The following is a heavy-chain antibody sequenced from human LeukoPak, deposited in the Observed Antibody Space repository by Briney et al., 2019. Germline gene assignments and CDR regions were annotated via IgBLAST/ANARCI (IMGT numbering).Heavy chain of an antibody. D-gene: IGHD5-12*01. Sequence: GGSLRLSCAASGFIFSTYAMTWVRQAPGKGLEWVSGISGSGGNTYYADSVKGRFTISRDNAKNSLYLQMNSLRAEDTAVYYCAIEVESYHYYDYWGQGTLVIVSS. CDR2: ISGSGGNT. CDR1: GFIFSTYA. V-gene: IGHV3-23*01. J-gene: IGHJ4*02. CDR3: AIEVESYHYYDY.